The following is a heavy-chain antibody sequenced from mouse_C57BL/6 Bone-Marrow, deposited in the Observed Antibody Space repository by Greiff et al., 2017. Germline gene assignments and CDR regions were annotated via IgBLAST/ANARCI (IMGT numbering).Heavy chain of an antibody. CDR3: TRDLYYAMDY. Sequence: EVQLVESGDGLVKPGGSLKLSCAASGFTFRSYAMSWVRQTPEKRLEWVAYLSSGGDYIYYADTVKGRFTISRDNARNTLYLQMGSLKSEDTAMYYCTRDLYYAMDYWGVGTSVTVSS. CDR2: LSSGGDYI. CDR1: GFTFRSYA. V-gene: IGHV5-9-1*02. J-gene: IGHJ4*01.